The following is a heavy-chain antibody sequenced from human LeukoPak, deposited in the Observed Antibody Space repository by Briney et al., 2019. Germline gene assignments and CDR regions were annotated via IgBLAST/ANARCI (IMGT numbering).Heavy chain of an antibody. CDR3: AKERNDYYFDY. D-gene: IGHD2-21*02. Sequence: GGSLRLSCAASGFTFSSYAMNWVRQAPGKGLEWVSAISGGGGSTYYTDSVKGRFTISRDNSKNTLFLQTNSLRAEDTAVYYCAKERNDYYFDYWGQGTLVTVSS. CDR1: GFTFSSYA. CDR2: ISGGGGST. V-gene: IGHV3-23*01. J-gene: IGHJ4*02.